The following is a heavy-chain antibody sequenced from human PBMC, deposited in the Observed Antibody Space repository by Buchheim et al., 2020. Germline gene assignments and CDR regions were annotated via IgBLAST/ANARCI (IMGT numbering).Heavy chain of an antibody. V-gene: IGHV3-48*01. J-gene: IGHJ6*03. Sequence: EVQLVESGGGLVQPGGSLRLSCAASGFTFSSYSMHWVRQAPGKGLEWVSYISSSSSTIYYADSVKGRFTISRANAKHSLYLQMNSLRAEDTAVYYCARDYRNGDSVYYYYYYMDVWGKGTT. CDR2: ISSSSSTI. CDR1: GFTFSSYS. CDR3: ARDYRNGDSVYYYYYYMDV. D-gene: IGHD4-17*01.